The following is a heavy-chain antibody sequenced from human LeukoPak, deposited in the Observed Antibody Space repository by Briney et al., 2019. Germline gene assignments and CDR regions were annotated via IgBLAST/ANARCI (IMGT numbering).Heavy chain of an antibody. Sequence: PSETLSLXCTVSGGSISSYYWSWIRQPPGKGLEWIGYIYYSGSTNYNPSLKSRVTISVDTSKNQFSLKLSSVTAADTAVYYCAREFYCSGGSCYSHFDYWGQGTLVTVSS. J-gene: IGHJ4*02. CDR2: IYYSGST. CDR3: AREFYCSGGSCYSHFDY. CDR1: GGSISSYY. V-gene: IGHV4-59*01. D-gene: IGHD2-15*01.